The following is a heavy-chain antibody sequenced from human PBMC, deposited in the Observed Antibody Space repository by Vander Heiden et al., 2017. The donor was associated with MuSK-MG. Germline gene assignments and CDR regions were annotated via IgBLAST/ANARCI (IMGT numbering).Heavy chain of an antibody. CDR1: RDSVSSSSAA. CDR3: ARDQEGFDY. J-gene: IGHJ4*02. Sequence: QVQLQQSGPGMVRPSQTLPLTFPVSRDSVSSSSAAWNCIEQSSSGGLEWLGRTYYRSKWYNDYALSVKSRITINPDTSNNQFSLQLNSMTPEETAVYYCARDQEGFDYWGKGTLVTVSS. V-gene: IGHV6-1*01. CDR2: TYYRSKWYN.